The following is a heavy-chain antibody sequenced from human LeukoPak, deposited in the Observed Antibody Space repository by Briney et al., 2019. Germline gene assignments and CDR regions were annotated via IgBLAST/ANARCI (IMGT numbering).Heavy chain of an antibody. V-gene: IGHV4-31*03. CDR3: ARAPPRDYGRSNWYFDL. J-gene: IGHJ2*01. CDR1: GGSISSGDYY. D-gene: IGHD4-17*01. Sequence: PSQTLSLTCTVSGGSISSGDYYWNWIRQHPGKGLEWIGYIYYSGSTYYNPTFKSRVTVSVDTSKNQFSLKVSSVTAADTAVYYCARAPPRDYGRSNWYFDLWGRGTLVTVSS. CDR2: IYYSGST.